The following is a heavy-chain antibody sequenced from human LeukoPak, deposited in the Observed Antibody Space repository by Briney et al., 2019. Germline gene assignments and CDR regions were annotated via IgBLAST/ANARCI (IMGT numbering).Heavy chain of an antibody. D-gene: IGHD3-16*02. CDR1: GGSFSGYY. V-gene: IGHV4-34*01. J-gene: IGHJ4*02. Sequence: ETLSLTCAVYGGSFSGYYWSWIRQLPGKGLGWIGEINHSGSTNYNPSLKSRVTISVDTSKNQFSLKLSSVTAADTAVYYCARGLSKVRGYIWGSYRPDPLDYWGQGTLVTVSS. CDR3: ARGLSKVRGYIWGSYRPDPLDY. CDR2: INHSGST.